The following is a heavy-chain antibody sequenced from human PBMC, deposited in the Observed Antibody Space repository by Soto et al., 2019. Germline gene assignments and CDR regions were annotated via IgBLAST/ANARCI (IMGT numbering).Heavy chain of an antibody. J-gene: IGHJ6*02. Sequence: SETLSLTCTVSGGSISSGGYYWSWIRQHPGKGLEWIGYIYYSGSTYYNPSLKSRVTISVDTSKNQFSLKLSSVTAADTAVYYCARDSARYGVRGAHYYYYYGMDVWGQGTTVTVSS. V-gene: IGHV4-31*03. CDR3: ARDSARYGVRGAHYYYYYGMDV. D-gene: IGHD3-10*01. CDR2: IYYSGST. CDR1: GGSISSGGYY.